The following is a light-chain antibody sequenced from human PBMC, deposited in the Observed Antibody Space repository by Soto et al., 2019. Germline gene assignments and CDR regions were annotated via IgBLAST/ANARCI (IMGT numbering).Light chain of an antibody. V-gene: IGKV3-20*01. CDR3: QQYGISPIT. CDR2: GTS. CDR1: QRISNSY. J-gene: IGKJ5*01. Sequence: EIVMTQSPATLSVSPGESATLSCRASQRISNSYLAWYQHKPGQAPRLLIYGTSSRASGIPDRFSGSGSGTDFTLTISRLEPEDFAVYYCQQYGISPITFGQGTDWRL.